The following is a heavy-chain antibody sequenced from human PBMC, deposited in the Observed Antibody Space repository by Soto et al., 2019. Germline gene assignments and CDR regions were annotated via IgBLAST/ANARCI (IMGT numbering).Heavy chain of an antibody. J-gene: IGHJ5*02. Sequence: PSETLSLTCTVSGGSISSSSYYWGWIRQPPGKGLEWIGSIYYSGSTHYNPSLKSRVTISVDTSKNQFSLKLSSVTAADTAVYYCARLVSGYCTGTSCEGGWFDPWGQGTLVTVSS. CDR3: ARLVSGYCTGTSCEGGWFDP. V-gene: IGHV4-39*01. D-gene: IGHD2-2*01. CDR2: IYYSGST. CDR1: GGSISSSSYY.